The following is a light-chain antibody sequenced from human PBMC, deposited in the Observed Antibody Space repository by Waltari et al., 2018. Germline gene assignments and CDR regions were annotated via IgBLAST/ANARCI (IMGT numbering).Light chain of an antibody. CDR1: ELGGKY. Sequence: SYVLTQPPSLSVSPGQTATITCSGDELGGKYVSWYQQRPGQSPLLVIFRDNKRPAGRPGRFSASNSGKTATLTSSGTQTIDEADYYCQTWASTSAVFGGGTKLTVL. J-gene: IGLJ2*01. CDR2: RDN. CDR3: QTWASTSAV. V-gene: IGLV3-1*01.